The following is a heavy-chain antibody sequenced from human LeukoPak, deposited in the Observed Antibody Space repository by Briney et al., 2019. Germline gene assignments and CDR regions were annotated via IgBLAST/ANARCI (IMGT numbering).Heavy chain of an antibody. CDR1: DVTFSSYS. CDR2: ITSTTTI. CDR3: ARAQYYYDSYPIDFDS. V-gene: IGHV3-48*02. Sequence: GGSLRLSCAASDVTFSSYSMNWVRQAPGKGLEWVSLITSTTTIYYADSVKGRFTLSRDNAKNSLYLQMNSLRDEDTAGYCCARAQYYYDSYPIDFDSWGQGTLVTVSS. D-gene: IGHD3-22*01. J-gene: IGHJ4*02.